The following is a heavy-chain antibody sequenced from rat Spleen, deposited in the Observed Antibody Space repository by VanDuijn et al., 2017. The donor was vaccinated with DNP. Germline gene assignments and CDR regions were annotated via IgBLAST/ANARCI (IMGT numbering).Heavy chain of an antibody. CDR3: VRWNSGHFDY. J-gene: IGHJ2*01. CDR2: ISVSGGNT. V-gene: IGHV5-25*01. CDR1: GFNFSNYD. D-gene: IGHD4-3*01. Sequence: EVQLVESGGDLVQPGRSLKFSCAASGFNFSNYDMAWVRQAPTKGLEWVASISVSGGNTYYRDSVKGRCAVSRDNAKTTLYLQMNSLRSEDMATYYCVRWNSGHFDYWGQGVMVTVSS.